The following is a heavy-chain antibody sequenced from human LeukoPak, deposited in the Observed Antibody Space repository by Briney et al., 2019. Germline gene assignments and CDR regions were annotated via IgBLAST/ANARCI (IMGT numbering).Heavy chain of an antibody. Sequence: PGGSLRLSCAASGFTFSSYWMHWVRQAPGKGLVWVSRINSDGSSTSYADSVKGRFTISRDNAKNTLYLQMNSLRAEDTAVYYCARVAQEAGDPFDYWGQGTLVTASS. V-gene: IGHV3-74*01. D-gene: IGHD7-27*01. CDR2: INSDGSST. CDR3: ARVAQEAGDPFDY. CDR1: GFTFSSYW. J-gene: IGHJ4*02.